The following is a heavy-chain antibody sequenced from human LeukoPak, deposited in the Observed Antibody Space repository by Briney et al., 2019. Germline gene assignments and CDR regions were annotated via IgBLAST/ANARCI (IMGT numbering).Heavy chain of an antibody. D-gene: IGHD4-17*01. CDR3: ARRGDGDYPDEDYYGMDV. CDR1: GYTFTSYD. Sequence: ASVKVSCKASGYTFTSYDINWVRQATGQGLEWMGWMNPNSGNTGYAQKFQGRVTMTRNTSISTAYMELSSLRSEDTAVYYCARRGDGDYPDEDYYGMDVWGQGTTVTVSS. CDR2: MNPNSGNT. V-gene: IGHV1-8*01. J-gene: IGHJ6*02.